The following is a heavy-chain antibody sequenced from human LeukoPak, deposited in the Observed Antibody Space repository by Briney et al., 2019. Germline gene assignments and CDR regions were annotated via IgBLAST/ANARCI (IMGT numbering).Heavy chain of an antibody. Sequence: GGSLRLSCAASGFTFSSYGMHWVRQAPGKGLEWVAVISYDGSNKYYADSVKGRFTISRDNSKNTLYLQMNSLRAEDTAVYYCARSYGSGSRLFRYWGQGTLVTVSS. CDR3: ARSYGSGSRLFRY. CDR2: ISYDGSNK. D-gene: IGHD3-10*01. V-gene: IGHV3-30*03. J-gene: IGHJ4*02. CDR1: GFTFSSYG.